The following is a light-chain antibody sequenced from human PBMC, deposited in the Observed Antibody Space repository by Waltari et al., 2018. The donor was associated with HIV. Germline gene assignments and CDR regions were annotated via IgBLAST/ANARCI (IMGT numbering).Light chain of an antibody. CDR1: SGSIASNS. V-gene: IGLV6-57*01. CDR2: EDN. J-gene: IGLJ3*02. CDR3: QSYDSSYHGV. Sequence: NFMLTQPHSVSESPGKTVTISCTRSSGSIASNSVQWYQQRPGSSPTTVIYEDNQRPSGVPDRFSGSIDSSSNSASLTISGLRTEDEADYYCQSYDSSYHGVFGGGTKLTVL.